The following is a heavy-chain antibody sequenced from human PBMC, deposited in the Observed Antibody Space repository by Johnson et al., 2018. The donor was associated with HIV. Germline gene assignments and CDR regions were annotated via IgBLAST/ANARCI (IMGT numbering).Heavy chain of an antibody. CDR3: ARDWDYYDASGYYYANMVDAFDV. CDR1: GFTFDEHG. V-gene: IGHV3-20*04. Sequence: EMQLVESGGGVVRPGESLRLSCAASGFTFDEHGMSWVRQAPGKGLEWVSGIAWNGATTGYADSVKGRFTISRDNVKKSLYLQMNDLRAEYTALYYCARDWDYYDASGYYYANMVDAFDVWGQGTVVTVSS. CDR2: IAWNGATT. D-gene: IGHD3-22*01. J-gene: IGHJ3*01.